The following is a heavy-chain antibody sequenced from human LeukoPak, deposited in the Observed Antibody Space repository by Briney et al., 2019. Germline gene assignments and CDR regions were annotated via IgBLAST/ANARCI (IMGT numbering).Heavy chain of an antibody. Sequence: PGGSLRLSCAASIFTLSSYGVQWVRQAPGKGLEWVAVISYDGSNKYYADSVKGRFTISRDNSKNTLYLQMNSLRAEDTAVYYCAKGEYYYDSSGYYYDGFDYWGQGTLVTVSS. CDR3: AKGEYYYDSSGYYYDGFDY. CDR2: ISYDGSNK. D-gene: IGHD3-22*01. V-gene: IGHV3-30*18. J-gene: IGHJ4*02. CDR1: IFTLSSYG.